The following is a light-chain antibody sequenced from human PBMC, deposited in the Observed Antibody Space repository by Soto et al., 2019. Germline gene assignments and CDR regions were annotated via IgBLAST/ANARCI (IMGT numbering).Light chain of an antibody. CDR3: HQYNNWPPWT. V-gene: IGKV3-15*01. CDR1: QSVSSN. Sequence: EIVLTQSPSTLSLSLGERATRSCSASQSVSSNLAWYQQKPGQAPRLLIYDASTRATGIPARFSGSGSGTEFTLTISSLQSEDFAVYYCHQYNNWPPWTFGQGTKVDIK. J-gene: IGKJ1*01. CDR2: DAS.